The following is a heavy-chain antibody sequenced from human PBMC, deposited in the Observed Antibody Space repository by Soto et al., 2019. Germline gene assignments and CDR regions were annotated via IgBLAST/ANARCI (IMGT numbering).Heavy chain of an antibody. D-gene: IGHD2-2*01. Sequence: QVQLVQSGAEVKKPGSSVKVSCKASGGTFSSYAISWVRQAPGQGLEWMGGIIPIFGTANYAQKFQGRVTITADESTSTAYMKLSSLRSEDTAVYYCATSTYCSSTSCYYYYYGMDVWGQGTTVTVSS. V-gene: IGHV1-69*01. CDR2: IIPIFGTA. J-gene: IGHJ6*02. CDR3: ATSTYCSSTSCYYYYYGMDV. CDR1: GGTFSSYA.